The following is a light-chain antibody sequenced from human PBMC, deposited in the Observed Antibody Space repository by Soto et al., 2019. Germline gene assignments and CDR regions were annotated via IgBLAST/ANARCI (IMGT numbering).Light chain of an antibody. J-gene: IGLJ2*01. CDR1: TTNIGAGYE. V-gene: IGLV1-40*01. CDR2: GHN. CDR3: QTWGTGFQV. Sequence: QSVLTQPPSVSGAPGQRVTISCTGSTTNIGAGYEVHWYQQRPGTAPKLLVSGHNIRPSGVPDRFYGSKSGTSASLAITGLQAEDEADYYCQTWGTGFQVFGGGTKLTVL.